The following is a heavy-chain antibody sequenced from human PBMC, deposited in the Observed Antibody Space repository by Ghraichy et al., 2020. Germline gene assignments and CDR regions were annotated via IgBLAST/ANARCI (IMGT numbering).Heavy chain of an antibody. CDR1: EFTLSSYW. V-gene: IGHV3-74*01. CDR3: VRQAYYYYAMDV. J-gene: IGHJ6*02. Sequence: GESLNISCAASEFTLSSYWMHWVRQAPGKGLVWVSSINSDGSSATYPDSVKGRFTISRDNAKNTLYLQMHSLRAEDTALYYCVRQAYYYYAMDVWGQGTTVTVSS. CDR2: INSDGSSA. D-gene: IGHD4-17*01.